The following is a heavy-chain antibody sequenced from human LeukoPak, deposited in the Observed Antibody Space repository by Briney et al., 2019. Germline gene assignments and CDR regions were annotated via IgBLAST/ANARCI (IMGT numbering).Heavy chain of an antibody. J-gene: IGHJ4*02. Sequence: GGSLRLSCATSGFTFSSYEMHWVRQAPGKGLEWVSGISSTGGTTYYSDSVRGRFTISRDNAKSSFYLQMNSLRAEDTAFYYCAKSTSLSAWGQGTLVTVSS. CDR1: GFTFSSYE. CDR2: ISSTGGTT. CDR3: AKSTSLSA. V-gene: IGHV3-48*03. D-gene: IGHD4-11*01.